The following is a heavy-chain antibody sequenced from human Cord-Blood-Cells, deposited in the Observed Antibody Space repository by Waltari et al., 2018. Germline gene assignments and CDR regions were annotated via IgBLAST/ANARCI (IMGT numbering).Heavy chain of an antibody. CDR2: ISSSSSYI. CDR3: ARKYNGDYYFDY. D-gene: IGHD4-17*01. Sequence: EVQLVESGGGLVKPGGSLRLSCAASGFTFSSYSMTWVRQAPGKGVEWVSSISSSSSYIYYADSVKGRFTISRDNAKNSLYLQMNSLRAEDTAVYYCARKYNGDYYFDYWGQGTLVTVSS. J-gene: IGHJ4*02. CDR1: GFTFSSYS. V-gene: IGHV3-21*01.